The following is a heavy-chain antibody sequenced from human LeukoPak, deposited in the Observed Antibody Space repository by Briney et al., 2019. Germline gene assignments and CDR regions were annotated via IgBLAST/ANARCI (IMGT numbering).Heavy chain of an antibody. V-gene: IGHV4-31*03. CDR2: IYYTGST. CDR1: GGSISSGNYY. D-gene: IGHD3-10*01. Sequence: SETLSPTCTVSGGSISSGNYYWSWIRQHPGKGLEWIGYIYYTGSTYYNPSLKSRISISADTSKNQFSLNLNSVTAADTAVYYCARGGLLWFGETRPFDYWGQGTLVTVSS. J-gene: IGHJ4*02. CDR3: ARGGLLWFGETRPFDY.